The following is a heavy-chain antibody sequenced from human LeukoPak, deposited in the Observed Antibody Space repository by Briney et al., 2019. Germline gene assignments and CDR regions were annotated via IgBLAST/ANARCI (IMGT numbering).Heavy chain of an antibody. Sequence: GGSLRLSCAASGFTFSTYGMHWVRQAPGKGLEWVAVISYDGSDKYYADSVKGRFTISRDNSKNTLYLQMNSLRAEDTAVYYCADLWSPDYWGQGTLVTVSS. D-gene: IGHD2-8*01. CDR2: ISYDGSDK. J-gene: IGHJ4*02. CDR1: GFTFSTYG. CDR3: ADLWSPDY. V-gene: IGHV3-30*03.